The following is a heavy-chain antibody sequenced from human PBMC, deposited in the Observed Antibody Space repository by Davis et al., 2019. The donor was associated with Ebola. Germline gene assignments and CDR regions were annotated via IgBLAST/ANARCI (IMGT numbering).Heavy chain of an antibody. V-gene: IGHV4-34*01. CDR1: GGSLSGYF. Sequence: SETLSLTCAVHGGSLSGYFWTWIRQSPGKGLEWIGTISQSGSLTYYNSSLKGRVTMSLDTSKNQFSLKVTSVTAADTAVYYCARGRYSPRVAVGVYAKFDPWGQGTPVTVSS. CDR3: ARGRYSPRVAVGVYAKFDP. CDR2: ISQSGSLT. D-gene: IGHD2-8*02. J-gene: IGHJ5*02.